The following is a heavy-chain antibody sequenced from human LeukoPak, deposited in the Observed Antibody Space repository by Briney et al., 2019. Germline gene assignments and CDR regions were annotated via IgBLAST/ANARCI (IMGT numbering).Heavy chain of an antibody. CDR1: GFTFSSYS. CDR2: ISTSSSYI. Sequence: GGSLRLSCTASGFTFSSYSMNWVRQAPGKGLEWVSSISTSSSYIYYADSVKGRFTISRDNARNSLYLQMHSLRAEDTAIYYCARVRGGVTYGQTDIWGQGTLVTVSS. CDR3: ARVRGGVTYGQTDI. V-gene: IGHV3-21*04. J-gene: IGHJ4*02. D-gene: IGHD3-10*01.